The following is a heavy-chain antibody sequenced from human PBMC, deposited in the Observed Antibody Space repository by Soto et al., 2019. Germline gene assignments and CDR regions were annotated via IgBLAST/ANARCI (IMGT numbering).Heavy chain of an antibody. CDR1: GYTFTSYG. Sequence: QVQLVQSGAEVKKPGASVKVSCKASGYTFTSYGISWVRQAPGQGLEWMGWISAYNGNTNYAQKLQGRVTMTTDTSTSTAYMELRSLRSDATAVYYCARDSSLTIIAVAGMYFDYWGQGTLVTVSS. CDR2: ISAYNGNT. D-gene: IGHD6-19*01. J-gene: IGHJ4*02. CDR3: ARDSSLTIIAVAGMYFDY. V-gene: IGHV1-18*01.